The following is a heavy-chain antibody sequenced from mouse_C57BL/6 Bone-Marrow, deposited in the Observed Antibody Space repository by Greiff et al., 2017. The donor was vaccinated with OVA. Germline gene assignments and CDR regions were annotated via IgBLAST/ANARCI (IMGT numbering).Heavy chain of an antibody. CDR3: AKPGDWDQAWFAY. J-gene: IGHJ3*01. CDR1: GFSLTSYG. Sequence: QVQLQQSGPGLVAPSQSLSITCTVSGFSLTSYGVSWVRQPPGKGLEWLGVIWGDGSTNYHSALISILSISKDNSKSQVFLKLNSRQTDDTAAYYWAKPGDWDQAWFAYWGQGTLVTVSA. V-gene: IGHV2-3*01. CDR2: IWGDGST. D-gene: IGHD4-1*01.